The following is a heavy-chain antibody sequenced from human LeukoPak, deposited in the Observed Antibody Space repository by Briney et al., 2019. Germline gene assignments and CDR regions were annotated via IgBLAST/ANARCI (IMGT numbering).Heavy chain of an antibody. CDR2: ISVYNGNT. D-gene: IGHD3-22*01. Sequence: ASVKVSCKASGYPFIDYYLQWVRQAPGQGLEWMGWISVYNGNTNYAQKLQGRVTMTTDTSTSTAYMELRSLRSDDTAVYYCARDYYYDSSGYDAFDIWGQGTMVTVSS. CDR3: ARDYYYDSSGYDAFDI. J-gene: IGHJ3*02. CDR1: GYPFIDYY. V-gene: IGHV1-18*04.